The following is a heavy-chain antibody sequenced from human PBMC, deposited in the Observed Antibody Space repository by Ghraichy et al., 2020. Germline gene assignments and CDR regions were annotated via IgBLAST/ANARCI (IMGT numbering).Heavy chain of an antibody. CDR2: ISAYNGDT. D-gene: IGHD6-19*01. J-gene: IGHJ4*02. CDR3: ATYQIAVAAQFDY. Sequence: ASVKVSCKASGYTFTSYGIDWVRQAPGQGLEWMGWISAYNGDTNYAQKLLGRVTMTTDTSTSTASMELRSLRSDDTAVYYCATYQIAVAAQFDYWGQGTLVTVSS. V-gene: IGHV1-18*04. CDR1: GYTFTSYG.